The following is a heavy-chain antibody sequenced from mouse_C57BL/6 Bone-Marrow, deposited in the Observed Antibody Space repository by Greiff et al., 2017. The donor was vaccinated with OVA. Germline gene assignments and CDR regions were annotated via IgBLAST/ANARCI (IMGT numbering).Heavy chain of an antibody. D-gene: IGHD6-5*01. Sequence: EVMLVESGGGLVKPGGSLKLSCAASGFTFSSYAMSWVRQTPEKRLEWVATISDGGSYTYYTHNVKGRFTISRDNAKNNLYLQMSHLKSEDTAMYYCAREKAYLNYFDYWGQGTTLTVSS. V-gene: IGHV5-4*01. CDR2: ISDGGSYT. CDR3: AREKAYLNYFDY. J-gene: IGHJ2*01. CDR1: GFTFSSYA.